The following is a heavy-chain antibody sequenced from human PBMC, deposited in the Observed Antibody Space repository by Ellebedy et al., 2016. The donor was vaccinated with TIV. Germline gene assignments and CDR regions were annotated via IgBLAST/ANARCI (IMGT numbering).Heavy chain of an antibody. CDR2: ISSSSSDI. V-gene: IGHV3-21*01. CDR3: ARDGNYGYDAFDY. CDR1: GFTFSSYS. D-gene: IGHD5-18*01. Sequence: GESLKISCAASGFTFSSYSMNWVRQAPGKGLEWVSSISSSSSDIYYADSVKGRFTISRDNAKNSLYLQMNSLRAEDTAVYYCARDGNYGYDAFDYWGQGTLVTVSS. J-gene: IGHJ4*02.